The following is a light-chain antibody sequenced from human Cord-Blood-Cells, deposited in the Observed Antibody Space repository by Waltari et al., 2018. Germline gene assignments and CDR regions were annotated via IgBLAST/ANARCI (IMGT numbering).Light chain of an antibody. J-gene: IGLJ2*01. CDR1: SSDVGGYNY. CDR2: EVS. CDR3: SSYTSSSTLEVV. Sequence: QSALTQPASVSGSPGQSITLSCTGTSSDVGGYNYVSWYQQHPGKAPKLMIYEVSNRTSGVSNRFSGSKSGNTASLTISGLQAEDEADYYCSSYTSSSTLEVVFGGGTKLTVL. V-gene: IGLV2-14*01.